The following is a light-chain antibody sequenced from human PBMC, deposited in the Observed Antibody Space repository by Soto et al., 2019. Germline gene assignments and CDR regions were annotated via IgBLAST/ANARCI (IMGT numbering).Light chain of an antibody. J-gene: IGKJ5*01. CDR1: QGISSA. CDR3: QQFETYPLT. V-gene: IGKV1-13*02. Sequence: AIQLTQSPPSLSASIGDRVTITCRASQGISSAFAWYQQKPGTVPKLLIYDVSNLQSGIPSRFSGGGSGTDFTLTISSPQPEDFATYYCQQFETYPLTFGQGTRLEVK. CDR2: DVS.